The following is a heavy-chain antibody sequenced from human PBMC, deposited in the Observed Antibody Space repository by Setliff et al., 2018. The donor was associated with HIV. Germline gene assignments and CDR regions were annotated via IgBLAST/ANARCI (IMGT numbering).Heavy chain of an antibody. CDR3: ARRKSGSYFVAFDI. J-gene: IGHJ3*02. V-gene: IGHV4-38-2*01. D-gene: IGHD1-26*01. CDR1: GYSISSGYY. CDR2: IYYSGST. Sequence: PSETLSLTCAVSGYSISSGYYWGWIRQPPGKGLEWIGYIYYSGSTNYNPSLKRRLSMSIDPPNNRFSLQLSSVTAADTAVYYCARRKSGSYFVAFDIWGQGTMVTVSS.